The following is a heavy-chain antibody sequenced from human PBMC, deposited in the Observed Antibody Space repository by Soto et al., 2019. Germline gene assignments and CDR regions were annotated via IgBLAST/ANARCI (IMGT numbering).Heavy chain of an antibody. J-gene: IGHJ6*02. CDR1: GFTFSSYG. CDR3: AKDRRPNLYYGMDV. D-gene: IGHD6-25*01. Sequence: QVQLVESGGGVVQPGRSLRLSCAASGFTFSSYGMHWVRQAPGKGLEWVAVISYDGSNKYYADSVKGRFTISRDNSKNTLYMQMNSLRAEDMGVNYCAKDRRPNLYYGMDVWGQGTTVTVSS. V-gene: IGHV3-30*18. CDR2: ISYDGSNK.